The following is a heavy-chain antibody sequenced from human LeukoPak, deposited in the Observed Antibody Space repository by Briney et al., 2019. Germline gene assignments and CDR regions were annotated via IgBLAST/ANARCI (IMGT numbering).Heavy chain of an antibody. J-gene: IGHJ5*02. D-gene: IGHD3-22*01. V-gene: IGHV4-31*03. CDR1: GGSISSGGYY. CDR2: IYYSGST. Sequence: SETLSLTCTVSGGSISSGGYYWSWIRQHPGTGLEWIGYIYYSGSTYYNPSLKSRVTISVDTSKNQFSLKLSSVTAADTAVYYCARSDSYYDSSAWDPWGQGTLVTVSS. CDR3: ARSDSYYDSSAWDP.